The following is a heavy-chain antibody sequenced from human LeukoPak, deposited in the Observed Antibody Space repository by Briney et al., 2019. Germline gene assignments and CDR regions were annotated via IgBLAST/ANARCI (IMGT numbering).Heavy chain of an antibody. D-gene: IGHD2-2*01. CDR1: GGSISSYY. J-gene: IGHJ4*02. CDR2: IYYSGST. CDR3: ARREYQLLWKY. Sequence: SETLSLTCTVSGGSISSYYWSWIRQPPGKGLEWIGYIYYSGSTNYNPSLKSRVTISVDTSKNQFSLKLSSVTAADTAVYYCARREYQLLWKYWGQGTLVTVSS. V-gene: IGHV4-59*08.